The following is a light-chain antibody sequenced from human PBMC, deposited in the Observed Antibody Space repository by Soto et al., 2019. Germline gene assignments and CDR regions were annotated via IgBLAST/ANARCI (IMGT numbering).Light chain of an antibody. CDR2: DVS. CDR3: QQYGSSPET. V-gene: IGKV3-20*01. Sequence: EIVLTQSPGTLSLSPGERATLSCRASQSVSSAYLAWYQQKPGQAPRLLIYDVSSRATGIPDRFSGSGSGTDFTLTVSRLEPEDVAVYYCQQYGSSPETFGQGTKVESK. J-gene: IGKJ1*01. CDR1: QSVSSAY.